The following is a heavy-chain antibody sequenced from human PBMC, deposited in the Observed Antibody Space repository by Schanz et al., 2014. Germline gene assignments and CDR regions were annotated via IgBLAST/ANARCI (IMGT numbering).Heavy chain of an antibody. D-gene: IGHD6-13*01. J-gene: IGHJ4*02. CDR3: ARAAGPVDY. CDR1: GGSISSGGYT. Sequence: QVQLQESGPGLVKPSQTLSLTCAVSGGSISSGGYTWSWIRQPPGKGLGWIGYIYYSGSTYYNPSLKSRVTIPVDTSKNQFSLMLGSVTAADTAVYYCARAAGPVDYWGQGTLVTVSS. V-gene: IGHV4-30-4*07. CDR2: IYYSGST.